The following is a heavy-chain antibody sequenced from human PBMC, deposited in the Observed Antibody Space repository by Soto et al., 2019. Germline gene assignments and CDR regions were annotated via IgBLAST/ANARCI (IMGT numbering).Heavy chain of an antibody. CDR1: GFTFSSYD. Sequence: QVQLVESGGGVVQPGRSLRLSCAASGFTFSSYDMHWVRQAPGKGLEWVAVIWYDGSNKYYADSVKGRFTISRDNSKNTLYLQMNSLRAEDTAVYYCARVVGSSGWVDYWGQGTLVTVSS. D-gene: IGHD6-19*01. V-gene: IGHV3-33*01. CDR3: ARVVGSSGWVDY. CDR2: IWYDGSNK. J-gene: IGHJ4*02.